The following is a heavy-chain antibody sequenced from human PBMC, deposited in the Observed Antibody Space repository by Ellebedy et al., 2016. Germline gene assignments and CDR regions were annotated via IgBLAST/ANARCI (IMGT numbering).Heavy chain of an antibody. V-gene: IGHV3-30-3*01. CDR1: GFTFSSYA. CDR3: ARGGTFRGSYFFDY. CDR2: ISYDGSNK. Sequence: GESLKISXAASGFTFSSYAMHWVRQAPGKGLEWVAVISYDGSNKYYADSVKGRFTISRDNSKNTLYLQMNSLRAEDTAVYYCARGGTFRGSYFFDYWGQGTLVTVSS. D-gene: IGHD1-26*01. J-gene: IGHJ4*02.